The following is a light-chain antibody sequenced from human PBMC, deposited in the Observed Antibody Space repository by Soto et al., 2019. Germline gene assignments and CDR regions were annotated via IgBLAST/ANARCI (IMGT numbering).Light chain of an antibody. CDR2: DGG. V-gene: IGLV3-21*02. Sequence: SYELTQPPSVSVAPGQTARITCGGDNIGSKSVHWYQQKPGQAPVLVVYDGGDRPSGIPARFSGSNSGNTATLTISRVEAGDEADYYCQVWDRTSDHSYVFGTGTKGTVL. J-gene: IGLJ1*01. CDR3: QVWDRTSDHSYV. CDR1: NIGSKS.